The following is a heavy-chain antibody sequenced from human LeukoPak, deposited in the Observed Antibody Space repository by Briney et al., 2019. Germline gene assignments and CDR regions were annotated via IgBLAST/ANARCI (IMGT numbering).Heavy chain of an antibody. J-gene: IGHJ6*02. D-gene: IGHD3-10*01. CDR2: IYYSGST. Sequence: SETLSLTCTVSGGSISSYYWSWIRQPPGKGLEWIGYIYYSGSTNYNPSLKSRVTISVDTSKNQFSLKLSSVTAADTAVYYCARHGPGGYYYYYGMDVWGQGTTVTVSS. CDR1: GGSISSYY. V-gene: IGHV4-59*08. CDR3: ARHGPGGYYYYYGMDV.